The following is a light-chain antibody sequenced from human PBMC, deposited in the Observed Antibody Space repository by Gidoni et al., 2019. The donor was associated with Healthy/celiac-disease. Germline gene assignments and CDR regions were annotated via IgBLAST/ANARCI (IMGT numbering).Light chain of an antibody. J-gene: IGKJ1*01. CDR1: QSISSF. V-gene: IGKV1-39*01. CDR3: QQSYSSPPT. CDR2: AAS. Sequence: DIQMTQSPSSLSASVGDRVTITCRARQSISSFLNWYQQKPGKAPKLLISAASSLQSGVPSRFSGSGSGTDFTLTISSLQPEDFATYYCQQSYSSPPTFGQXTKVEIK.